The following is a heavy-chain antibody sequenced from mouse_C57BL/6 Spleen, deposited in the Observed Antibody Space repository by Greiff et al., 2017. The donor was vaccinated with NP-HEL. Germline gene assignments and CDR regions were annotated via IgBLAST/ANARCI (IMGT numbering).Heavy chain of an antibody. J-gene: IGHJ2*01. CDR1: GYTFTSYW. V-gene: IGHV1-59*01. Sequence: QVQLKQPGAELVRPGTSVKLSCKASGYTFTSYWMHWVKQRPGQGLEWIGVIDPSDSYTNYNQKFKGKATLTVDTSSSTAYMQLSSLTSEDSAVYYCARGGSEYYFDYWGQGTTLTVSS. CDR2: IDPSDSYT. CDR3: ARGGSEYYFDY.